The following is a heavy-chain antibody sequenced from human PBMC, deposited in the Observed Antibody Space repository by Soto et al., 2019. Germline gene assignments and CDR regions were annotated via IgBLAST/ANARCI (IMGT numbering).Heavy chain of an antibody. Sequence: QVQLVQSGVELKKPGASVRVSCKASGYPFTTYDISWVRQAPGQGLEWLGWISGNTGGTIYAQNVRERKTRATDTSTRTAYMDLRSLRSDHTAVYNCAREGGNGAGIHPSAMDVWGQGTTVTVSS. D-gene: IGHD1-26*01. CDR3: AREGGNGAGIHPSAMDV. J-gene: IGHJ6*02. CDR2: ISGNTGGT. CDR1: GYPFTTYD. V-gene: IGHV1-18*01.